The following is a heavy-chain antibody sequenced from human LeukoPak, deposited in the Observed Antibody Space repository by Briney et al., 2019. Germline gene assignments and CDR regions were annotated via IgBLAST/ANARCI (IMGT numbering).Heavy chain of an antibody. V-gene: IGHV3-33*01. CDR2: IWYDGSNK. CDR3: ARPLRKVQGVIYYYGMDV. CDR1: GFTFITYG. J-gene: IGHJ6*04. D-gene: IGHD3-10*01. Sequence: PGRSLRLSCAASGFTFITYGMHGGRQAPGKGREGGAVIWYDGSNKYYADSVKGRFTISRDNSKNTLYLQMNSLSAEDTAVYYCARPLRKVQGVIYYYGMDVWGKGTTVTVSS.